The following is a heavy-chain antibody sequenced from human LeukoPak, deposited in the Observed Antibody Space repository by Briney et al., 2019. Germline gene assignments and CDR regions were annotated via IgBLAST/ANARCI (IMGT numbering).Heavy chain of an antibody. CDR3: ARRAPYCSSTSCNYWYFDL. CDR2: IYPGDSDT. V-gene: IGHV5-51*01. Sequence: GESLKISCKASEYSFTSYWIGWVRQMPGKGLEWMGIIYPGDSDTRYSPSFQGQVTISADKSITTAYLQWSSLKASDSAMYYCARRAPYCSSTSCNYWYFDLWGRGTLVTVSS. CDR1: EYSFTSYW. D-gene: IGHD2-2*01. J-gene: IGHJ2*01.